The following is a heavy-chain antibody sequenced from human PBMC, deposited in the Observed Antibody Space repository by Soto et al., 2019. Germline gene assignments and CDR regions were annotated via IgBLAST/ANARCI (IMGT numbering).Heavy chain of an antibody. Sequence: PGASLRLSCSASGFTFSTYAMSLVRQAPEKGQEWVSANTSSGGNTYYADSVKGRFTISRDNSKNTLYLQMHSLRAEDMAGYYCAKVSRGYSLLFDYWGQRTLVTVSS. CDR2: NTSSGGNT. V-gene: IGHV3-23*01. CDR3: AKVSRGYSLLFDY. CDR1: GFTFSTYA. D-gene: IGHD5-18*01. J-gene: IGHJ4*02.